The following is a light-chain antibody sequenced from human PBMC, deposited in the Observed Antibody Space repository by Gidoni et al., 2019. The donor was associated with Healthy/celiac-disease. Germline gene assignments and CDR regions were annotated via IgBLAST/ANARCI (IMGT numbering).Light chain of an antibody. CDR2: AAS. V-gene: IGKV1-39*01. Sequence: DIQMTQSPSPLSAAVGDRVTIPCRASQSISNYLNWNQQKPGKAPKLLIYAASSLQSGVPSRFSGSGSGTDLTLTISSLQPEDFATYYCQQSYSTLWTFGQGTKVEIK. CDR1: QSISNY. J-gene: IGKJ1*01. CDR3: QQSYSTLWT.